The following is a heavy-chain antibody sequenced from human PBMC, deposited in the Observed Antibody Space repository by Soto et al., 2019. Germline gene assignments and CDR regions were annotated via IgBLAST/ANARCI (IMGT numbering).Heavy chain of an antibody. CDR2: IDGDGTTT. CDR1: GFTFNSYW. D-gene: IGHD6-19*01. Sequence: GSLRLSCAASGFTFNSYWMHRVRQVPGKGLECVSRIDGDGTTTHYADSVKGRFTISRDNAKNTLYLQMNSLRAEDSAVYLCARRIAVAGTYDHWGQGTLVTVSS. CDR3: ARRIAVAGTYDH. V-gene: IGHV3-74*01. J-gene: IGHJ4*02.